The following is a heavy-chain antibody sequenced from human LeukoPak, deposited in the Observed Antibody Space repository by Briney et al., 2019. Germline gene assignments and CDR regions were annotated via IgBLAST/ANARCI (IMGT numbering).Heavy chain of an antibody. V-gene: IGHV3-7*01. J-gene: IGHJ4*02. CDR2: IKQDGSEK. D-gene: IGHD3-10*01. CDR1: GFTFSNYW. CDR3: ARGSISLRGVINYY. Sequence: PGGSLRLSCVASGFTFSNYWMSWVRQAPGKGLEWVANIKQDGSEKYYVDSVKGRFTISRDNAKNTLYLQMNSLRAEDTAVYYCARGSISLRGVINYYWGQGTLVTVSS.